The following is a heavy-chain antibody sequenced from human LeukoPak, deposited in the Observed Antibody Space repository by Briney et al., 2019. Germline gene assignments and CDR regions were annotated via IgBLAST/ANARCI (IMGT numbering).Heavy chain of an antibody. CDR1: GFTFSSYG. V-gene: IGHV3-30*18. D-gene: IGHD3-3*01. J-gene: IGHJ5*02. CDR3: AKDRRITIFGVVNWFDP. CDR2: ISYDGSNK. Sequence: GRSLRLSCAASGFTFSSYGMHWVRQAPGKGLEWVAVISYDGSNKYYADSVKGRFTISRDNSKNTLYLQMNSLRAEDTAVYYCAKDRRITIFGVVNWFDPWGQGTLVTVSS.